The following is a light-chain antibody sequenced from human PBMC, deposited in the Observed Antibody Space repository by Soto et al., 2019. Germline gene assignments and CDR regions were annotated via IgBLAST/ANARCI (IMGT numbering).Light chain of an antibody. CDR3: QQRSNWPGFT. CDR1: QSVSSY. V-gene: IGKV3-11*01. Sequence: EILLTQSPATLSLSPGERATLSCRASQSVSSYLAWYQQKPGQAPRLLIYDASNRATGIPARFSGSGSGTNFTLTISSLEPEDFAVYYCQQRSNWPGFTFGPGTRWIS. J-gene: IGKJ3*01. CDR2: DAS.